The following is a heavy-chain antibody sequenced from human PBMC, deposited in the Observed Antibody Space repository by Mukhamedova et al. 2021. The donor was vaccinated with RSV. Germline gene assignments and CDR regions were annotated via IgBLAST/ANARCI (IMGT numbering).Heavy chain of an antibody. D-gene: IGHD3-16*02. Sequence: VRQAPGKGLEWVSVIYSGGSTYYADSVKGRFTIPRHNSKNTLYLQMNSLRAEDTAVYYCARQRVITFGGVIVNWGQGTLVTVSS. CDR2: IYSGGST. V-gene: IGHV3-53*04. CDR3: ARQRVITFGGVIVN. J-gene: IGHJ4*02.